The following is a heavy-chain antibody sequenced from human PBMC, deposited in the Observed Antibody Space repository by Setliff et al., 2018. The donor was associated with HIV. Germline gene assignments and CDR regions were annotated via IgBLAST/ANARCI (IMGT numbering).Heavy chain of an antibody. CDR2: ISYDGSNK. J-gene: IGHJ6*02. Sequence: GSLRLSCAASGFTFSNYAMHWVRQAPGKGLEWVAVISYDGSNKYYADSVKGRFTISRDNSKNTLYLQMNSLRAEDTAVYYCAKDWKVWFGELSQDYYYGMDVWGQGTTVTVSS. V-gene: IGHV3-30-3*01. D-gene: IGHD3-10*01. CDR1: GFTFSNYA. CDR3: AKDWKVWFGELSQDYYYGMDV.